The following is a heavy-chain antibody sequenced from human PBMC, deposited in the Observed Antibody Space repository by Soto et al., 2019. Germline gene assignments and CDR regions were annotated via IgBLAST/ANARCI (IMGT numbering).Heavy chain of an antibody. CDR1: GDSINNNY. D-gene: IGHD3-16*01. CDR2: VHYSGTT. J-gene: IGHJ2*01. Sequence: QVQLQESGPGLVKPSETLSLTCSVSGDSINNNYWSWIRQPPGKGLEWIGYVHYSGTTHYNPSLKSRATTSVDTAKKHVALKLISTTAADTAAYYCAREWGPPRYNYDWRYFDLWGRGALVTVSP. V-gene: IGHV4-59*01. CDR3: AREWGPPRYNYDWRYFDL.